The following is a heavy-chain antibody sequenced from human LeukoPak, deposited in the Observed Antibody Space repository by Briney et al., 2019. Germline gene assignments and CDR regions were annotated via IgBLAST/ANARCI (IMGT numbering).Heavy chain of an antibody. CDR2: INPNSGGT. CDR3: AREGQGSYFDY. CDR1: GYTFTGYY. Sequence: ASVKVSCKASGYTFTGYYMHWVRQAPGQGLEWMGWINPNSGGTNYAQKFQGRVTMTRDTSTSTVYMELSSLRSEDTAVYYCAREGQGSYFDYWGQGTLVTVSS. J-gene: IGHJ4*02. V-gene: IGHV1-2*02.